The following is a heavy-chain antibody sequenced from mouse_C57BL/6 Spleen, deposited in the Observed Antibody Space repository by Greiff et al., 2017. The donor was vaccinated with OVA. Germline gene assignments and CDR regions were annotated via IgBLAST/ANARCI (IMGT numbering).Heavy chain of an antibody. D-gene: IGHD2-5*01. CDR2: IDPSDSYT. V-gene: IGHV1-59*01. CDR1: GYTFTSYW. J-gene: IGHJ4*01. Sequence: VKLQQPGAELVRPGTSVKLSCKASGYTFTSYWMHWVKQRPGQGLEWIGVIDPSDSYTNYNQKFKGKATLTVDTSSSTAYMQLSSLTSEDSAVYYCARGDYSNYDYYYAMDYWGQGTSVTVSS. CDR3: ARGDYSNYDYYYAMDY.